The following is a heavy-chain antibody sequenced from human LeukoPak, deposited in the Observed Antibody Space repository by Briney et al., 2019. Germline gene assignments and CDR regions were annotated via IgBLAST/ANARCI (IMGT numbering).Heavy chain of an antibody. D-gene: IGHD2-21*01. CDR3: ARGIPYYYYYYMDV. J-gene: IGHJ6*03. V-gene: IGHV4-34*01. CDR1: GGPFSGYY. CDR2: INHSGST. Sequence: PSETLSLTCAVYGGPFSGYYWSWIRQPPGKGLEWIGEINHSGSTNYNPSLKSRVTISVDTSKNQFSLKLSSVTAADTAVYYCARGIPYYYYYYMDVWGKGTTVTVSS.